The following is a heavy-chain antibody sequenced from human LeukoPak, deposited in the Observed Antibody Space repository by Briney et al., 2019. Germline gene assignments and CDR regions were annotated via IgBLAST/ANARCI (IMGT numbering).Heavy chain of an antibody. Sequence: GGSLRLSCAASGFTFSSYAMSWVRQAPGKGLEWVSAISGSGGSTYYADSVKGRFTISRDNSKNTLYLQMNSLRAEDTAVYYCAKAPKYYGSGSYHSYYYYGMDVWGKGTTVTVSS. J-gene: IGHJ6*04. CDR2: ISGSGGST. D-gene: IGHD3-10*01. CDR3: AKAPKYYGSGSYHSYYYYGMDV. V-gene: IGHV3-23*01. CDR1: GFTFSSYA.